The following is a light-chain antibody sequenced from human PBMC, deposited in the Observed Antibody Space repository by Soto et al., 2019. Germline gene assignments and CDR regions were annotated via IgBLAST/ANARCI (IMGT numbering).Light chain of an antibody. V-gene: IGKV3-15*01. Sequence: EIVMTQSPATLSVSVGERATLSCRASQNVSSKLAWYQQKPGQAPRLLIYGASTRATGIPARFTGSGSGTEFTLAIRSLQSEDCAVYYCQQYNGWRPQLTFGRGNKVEFK. CDR3: QQYNGWRPQLT. CDR1: QNVSSK. J-gene: IGKJ4*02. CDR2: GAS.